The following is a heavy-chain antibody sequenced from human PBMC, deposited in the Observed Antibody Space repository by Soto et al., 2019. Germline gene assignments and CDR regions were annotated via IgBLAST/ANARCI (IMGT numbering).Heavy chain of an antibody. CDR2: INHSGST. CDR3: ARDTVTTLRWFDP. V-gene: IGHV4-34*01. D-gene: IGHD4-17*01. CDR1: GGSFSGYY. Sequence: QVQLQQWGAGLLKPSETLSLTCAVYGGSFSGYYWSWIRQPPGKGLEWIGEINHSGSTNYNPSLKSRVTISVDTSKNQCSLKLSSVTAADTAVYYCARDTVTTLRWFDPWGQGTLVTVSS. J-gene: IGHJ5*02.